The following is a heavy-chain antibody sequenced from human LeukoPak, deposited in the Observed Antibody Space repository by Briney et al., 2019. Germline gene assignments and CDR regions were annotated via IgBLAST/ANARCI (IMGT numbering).Heavy chain of an antibody. CDR3: AREVPSYYYGMDV. Sequence: PSETLSLTCTVSGGSISSYYWSWIRQPPGKGLEWIGYIYYSGSTNYNPSLKSRVTISVDTSKNQFSLKLSSVTAADTAVYYCAREVPSYYYGMDVWGQGTTVTVSS. CDR1: GGSISSYY. CDR2: IYYSGST. J-gene: IGHJ6*02. V-gene: IGHV4-59*12.